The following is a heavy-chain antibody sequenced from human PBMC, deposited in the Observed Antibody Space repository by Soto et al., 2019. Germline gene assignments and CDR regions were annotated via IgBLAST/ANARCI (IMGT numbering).Heavy chain of an antibody. CDR2: ISSSDNII. CDR3: ARDRGYYDSSGYFDY. D-gene: IGHD3-22*01. Sequence: PGGSLRLSCAASGFIFSDYYMSWIRQAPGKGLEWISYISSSDNIIYYADSVKGRFTISRDNAKNSLYLQMNSLRAEGTAVYYCARDRGYYDSSGYFDYWGQGTLVTVSS. CDR1: GFIFSDYY. J-gene: IGHJ4*02. V-gene: IGHV3-11*01.